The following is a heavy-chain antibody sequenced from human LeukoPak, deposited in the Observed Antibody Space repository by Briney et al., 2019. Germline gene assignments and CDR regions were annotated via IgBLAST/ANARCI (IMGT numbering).Heavy chain of an antibody. CDR3: ARGNYYYGMDV. Sequence: SETLCLTCTVSGGSISSYYWRWIRQPAGKGLEWIGRIYTSGSTNYNPSLKSRVTMSVDTSKNQFSLKLSSVTAADTAVYYCARGNYYYGMDVWGQGTTVTVSS. CDR2: IYTSGST. J-gene: IGHJ6*02. CDR1: GGSISSYY. V-gene: IGHV4-4*07.